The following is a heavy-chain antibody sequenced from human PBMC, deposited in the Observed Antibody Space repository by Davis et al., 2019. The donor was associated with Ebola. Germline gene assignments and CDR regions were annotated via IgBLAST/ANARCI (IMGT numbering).Heavy chain of an antibody. Sequence: AASVKVSCKASGYTFTTYGISWARQAPGQGLEWMGWISTYNDNTNYAQKLQGRVTMTTDTSTSTAYMELRSLRSDDTAVYYCARDRYCSGGSCYSSYYYGMDVWGQGTTVTVSS. V-gene: IGHV1-18*01. CDR2: ISTYNDNT. J-gene: IGHJ6*02. CDR1: GYTFTTYG. D-gene: IGHD2-15*01. CDR3: ARDRYCSGGSCYSSYYYGMDV.